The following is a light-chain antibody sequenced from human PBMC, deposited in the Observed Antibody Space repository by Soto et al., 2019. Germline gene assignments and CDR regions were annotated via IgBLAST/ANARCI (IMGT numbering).Light chain of an antibody. CDR3: QQYGNLPLS. CDR2: DAS. CDR1: QDINIY. V-gene: IGKV1-33*01. Sequence: DIQMTQSPSSLSAFVGDRVTITCQASQDINIYLNWYQQRPGKAPKLLIYDASNLATGVPSRFSGGGSETDLTFTISSLQPEDTATYYCQQYGNLPLSFGGGTKVEIK. J-gene: IGKJ4*01.